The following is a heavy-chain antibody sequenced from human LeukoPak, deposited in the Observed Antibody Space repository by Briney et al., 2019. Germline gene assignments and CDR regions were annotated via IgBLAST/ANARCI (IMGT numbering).Heavy chain of an antibody. CDR2: IYYSGGT. Sequence: SETLSLTCTVSGGSISSYYWSWIRQPPGKGLEWIGYIYYSGGTNYNPSLKRRVTISVDTSKNQFSLKLSSVTAADTAVYYCARSGIAAAGQGHFQHWGQGTLVTVSS. CDR1: GGSISSYY. D-gene: IGHD6-13*01. J-gene: IGHJ1*01. CDR3: ARSGIAAAGQGHFQH. V-gene: IGHV4-59*01.